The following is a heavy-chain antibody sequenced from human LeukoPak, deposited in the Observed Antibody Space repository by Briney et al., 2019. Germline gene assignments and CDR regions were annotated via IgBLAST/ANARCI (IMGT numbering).Heavy chain of an antibody. CDR2: INTDMTSI. CDR1: GFTFSNYW. CDR3: ARALPSPLYSGSYADAFDI. J-gene: IGHJ3*02. Sequence: GGSLRLSCAASGFTFSNYWMYWVRQAPGKGLEWVSRINTDMTSITYADSVKGRFTISRDNAKNSLYLQMNSLRAEDTAVYYCARALPSPLYSGSYADAFDIWGQGTMVTVSS. D-gene: IGHD1-26*01. V-gene: IGHV3-74*01.